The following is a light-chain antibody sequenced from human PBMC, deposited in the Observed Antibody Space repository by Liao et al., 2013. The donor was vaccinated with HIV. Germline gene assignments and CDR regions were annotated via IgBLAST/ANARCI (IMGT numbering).Light chain of an antibody. Sequence: SYELTQPPSVSVSPGQTASITCSGDKLGDKYACWYQQRPGQPPVLVIYQGTKRPSGIPERFSGSYSGNTATLTITGTQTMDESDYFCQAWDSGAEVLFGGGTKLTVL. CDR1: KLGDKY. CDR3: QAWDSGAEVL. V-gene: IGLV3-1*01. J-gene: IGLJ2*01. CDR2: QGT.